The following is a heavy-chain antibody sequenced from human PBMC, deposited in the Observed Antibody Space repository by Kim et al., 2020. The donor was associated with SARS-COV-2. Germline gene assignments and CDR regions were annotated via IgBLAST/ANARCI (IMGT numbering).Heavy chain of an antibody. V-gene: IGHV3-23*01. Sequence: GGSLRLSCAASGFTFSSYAMSWVRQAPGKGLEWVSAISGSGGSTYYADSVKGRFTISRDNSKNTLYLQMNSLRAEDTAVYYCAKVNSYGSGSSMGGMDVWGQGTTVTVSS. D-gene: IGHD3-10*01. CDR3: AKVNSYGSGSSMGGMDV. CDR2: ISGSGGST. CDR1: GFTFSSYA. J-gene: IGHJ6*02.